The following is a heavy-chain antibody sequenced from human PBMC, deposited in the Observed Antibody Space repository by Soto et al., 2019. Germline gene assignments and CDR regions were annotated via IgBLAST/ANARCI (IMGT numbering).Heavy chain of an antibody. CDR1: GFTFSSYG. V-gene: IGHV3-30*03. J-gene: IGHJ6*01. Sequence: QVQLVESGGGVVQPGRSLRLSCAASGFTFSSYGMHWVRQAPGKGLEWVAVISYDGSNKYYADSVKGRFTISRDNSKNTLYLQMNSLRAEDTAVYYCATDVRAYSSGWNYYYYGMDVW. CDR2: ISYDGSNK. CDR3: ATDVRAYSSGWNYYYYGMDV. D-gene: IGHD6-19*01.